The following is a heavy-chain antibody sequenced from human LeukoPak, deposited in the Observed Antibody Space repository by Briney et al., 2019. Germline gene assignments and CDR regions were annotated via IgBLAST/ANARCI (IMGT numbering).Heavy chain of an antibody. CDR1: GFTFSTYN. V-gene: IGHV3-48*01. Sequence: GGSLRLSCAASGFTFSTYNMNWVRQAPGKGLEWLSFITDTGGVQYADSVKGRFTISRDNAKKSLYLQMNSLRAEDTAVYYCARDPDFWSGYYKVAWSDPWGQGTPVTVSS. CDR3: ARDPDFWSGYYKVAWSDP. J-gene: IGHJ5*02. CDR2: ITDTGGV. D-gene: IGHD3-3*01.